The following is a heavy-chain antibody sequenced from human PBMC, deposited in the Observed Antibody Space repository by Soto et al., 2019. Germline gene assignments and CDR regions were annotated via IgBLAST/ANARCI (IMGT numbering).Heavy chain of an antibody. CDR2: INPNSGGT. Sequence: QAQLVQSGAEVKKPGASVKVSCKASGYTFTGYYMHWVRQAPGQGLEWMGWINPNSGGTNYAQKFQGWVTMTRDTSISTAYMELSRLRSDDTAVYYCARSNQLRFLEWLPIRDAFDIWGQGTMVTVSS. V-gene: IGHV1-2*04. CDR3: ARSNQLRFLEWLPIRDAFDI. J-gene: IGHJ3*02. CDR1: GYTFTGYY. D-gene: IGHD3-3*01.